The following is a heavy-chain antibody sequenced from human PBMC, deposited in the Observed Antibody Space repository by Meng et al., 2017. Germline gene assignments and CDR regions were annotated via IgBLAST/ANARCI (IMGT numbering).Heavy chain of an antibody. CDR2: ISAYNGNT. CDR1: GYTFTSYG. CDR3: VREDSIYGGPWLDY. J-gene: IGHJ4*02. V-gene: IGHV1-18*01. D-gene: IGHD3-3*01. Sequence: ASVKVSCQASGYTFTSYGISWVRQAPGQGLEWVGWISAYNGNTNYAQKLQGRVTMTTDTSTSTAYMVLRSLRSDDTAVYYCVREDSIYGGPWLDYWGQGTLVTVSS.